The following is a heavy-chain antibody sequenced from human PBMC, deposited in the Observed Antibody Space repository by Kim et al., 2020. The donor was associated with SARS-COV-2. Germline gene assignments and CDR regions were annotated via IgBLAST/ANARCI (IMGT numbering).Heavy chain of an antibody. Sequence: NVDSGKGRFTISRDNAKKSLYLEMNSLRAEDTAVYYCARETHGDFFDYWGQGTLVTVSS. V-gene: IGHV3-7*03. J-gene: IGHJ4*02. CDR3: ARETHGDFFDY. D-gene: IGHD4-17*01.